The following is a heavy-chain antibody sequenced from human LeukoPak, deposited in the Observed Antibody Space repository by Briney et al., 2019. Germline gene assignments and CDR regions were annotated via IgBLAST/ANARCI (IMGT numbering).Heavy chain of an antibody. D-gene: IGHD3-16*02. Sequence: GESLTVSWKGSGFSFYSYWVRRGRPIAGEGLGGVGEICSSGSYTHYSPSFQGHVTISADKSISTAYLQWSSLKASDTAMYYCARRGKYDYVWGSYRYPGYYFDYWGQGTLVTVSS. CDR3: ARRGKYDYVWGSYRYPGYYFDY. J-gene: IGHJ4*02. CDR2: ICSSGSYT. V-gene: IGHV5-10-1*01. CDR1: GFSFYSYW.